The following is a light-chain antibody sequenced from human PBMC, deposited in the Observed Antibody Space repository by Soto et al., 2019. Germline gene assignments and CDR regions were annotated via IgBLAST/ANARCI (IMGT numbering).Light chain of an antibody. J-gene: IGLJ2*01. CDR3: SSYTSSNTYVV. V-gene: IGLV2-14*01. CDR1: NSDVGGYNF. CDR2: DVS. Sequence: QSALTQPASVSGSPGQSITISCTGTNSDVGGYNFVSWYQQHPGKAPKLMIYDVSNRPSGLSNRFSGSKSGNTASLTISGRQAEDEADYYCSSYTSSNTYVVFGGGTKLTVL.